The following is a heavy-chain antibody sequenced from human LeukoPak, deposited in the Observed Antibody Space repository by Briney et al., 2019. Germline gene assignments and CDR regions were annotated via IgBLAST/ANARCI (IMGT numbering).Heavy chain of an antibody. J-gene: IGHJ4*02. CDR2: IRADAVTT. V-gene: IGHV3-48*04. CDR3: ARSRYDSSGYYGIIGN. Sequence: GGSLRLSCATSGFIFSHHGMNWVRQAPGKGLEWVSGIRADAVTTYYADSVKGRFTISRDNAKKSLYLQMNSLRAEDAAVYYCARSRYDSSGYYGIIGNWGQGTLVTVSS. D-gene: IGHD3-22*01. CDR1: GFIFSHHG.